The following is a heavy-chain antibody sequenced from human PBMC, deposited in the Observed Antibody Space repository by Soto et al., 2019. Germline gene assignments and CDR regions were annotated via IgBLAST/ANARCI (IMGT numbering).Heavy chain of an antibody. CDR2: IIPIFNTT. CDR1: GTRFSNYV. D-gene: IGHD2-2*02. CDR3: AREGRGKKAGYNGLVSLGY. Sequence: QVQLVQSGAEVKTHGSSLKVSCTVSGTRFSNYVISWVRQAPGQGLEWLGRIIPIFNTTQYPQKLQGRVTITADKSTNTASLELSSLRFDDTAVYYCAREGRGKKAGYNGLVSLGYWGQGTPVTVSS. J-gene: IGHJ4*02. V-gene: IGHV1-69*06.